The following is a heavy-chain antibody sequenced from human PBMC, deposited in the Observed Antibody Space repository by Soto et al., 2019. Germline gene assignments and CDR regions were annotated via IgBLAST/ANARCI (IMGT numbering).Heavy chain of an antibody. CDR3: AKGNQGSS. CDR1: VFTFITYA. V-gene: IGHV3-23*01. CDR2: VTSGGRT. J-gene: IGHJ5*02. Sequence: PGWSLTLSCASSVFTFITYAMGWVRQAPGKGLEWVSTVTSGGRTYYADFVKGRFTISRDNSKTTLWLQRNSLRVEDTAVYYCAKGNQGSSWGQGTLVTVSS.